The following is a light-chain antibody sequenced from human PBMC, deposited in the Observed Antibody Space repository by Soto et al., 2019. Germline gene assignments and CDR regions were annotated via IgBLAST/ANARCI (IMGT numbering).Light chain of an antibody. CDR3: QQYGSSPRK. V-gene: IGKV3-20*01. Sequence: EIVLTQSPGTLSLSPGERATLSCRASQSVSSSYLAWYQQKPGQAPRLLIYGASSRATGIPDRFSGSGSGTDFTLTISRLGAEDFALYYCQQYGSSPRKLGQGTKVDIK. J-gene: IGKJ1*01. CDR2: GAS. CDR1: QSVSSSY.